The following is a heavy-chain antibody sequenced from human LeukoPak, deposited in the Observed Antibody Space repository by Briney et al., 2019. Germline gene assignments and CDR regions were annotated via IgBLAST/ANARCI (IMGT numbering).Heavy chain of an antibody. D-gene: IGHD2-15*01. CDR3: AKQLGYCSDGSCYFPY. Sequence: GGSLRLSCAASGFTFSDYAMSWVRQAPGKGLEWVSAISNNGGYTYYADSVQGRFTISRNNSKSTLCLQMNSLRAEDTAVYYCAKQLGYCSDGSCYFPYWGQGTLVTVSS. CDR2: ISNNGGYT. V-gene: IGHV3-23*01. J-gene: IGHJ4*02. CDR1: GFTFSDYA.